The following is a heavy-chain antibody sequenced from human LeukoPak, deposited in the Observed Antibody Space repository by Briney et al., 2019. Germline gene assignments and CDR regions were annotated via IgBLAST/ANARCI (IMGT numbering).Heavy chain of an antibody. J-gene: IGHJ4*02. CDR3: AREGPYSSSWYDPFDY. V-gene: IGHV3-7*01. Sequence: GGSLRLSCAVSGFTFSNYWMSWVRQAPGKGLEWVANIKQTGNEKYYVDSVRGRFTISRDDAENSLYLQMNSQRAEDTAVYYCAREGPYSSSWYDPFDYWGQGTLVTVSS. D-gene: IGHD6-13*01. CDR2: IKQTGNEK. CDR1: GFTFSNYW.